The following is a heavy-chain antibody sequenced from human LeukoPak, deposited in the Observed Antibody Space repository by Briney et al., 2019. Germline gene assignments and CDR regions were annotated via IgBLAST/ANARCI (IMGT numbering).Heavy chain of an antibody. CDR1: GGSISSGDYY. V-gene: IGHV4-30-4*01. J-gene: IGHJ5*02. CDR3: ARVVPSSALFDP. CDR2: IYYSGST. D-gene: IGHD3-22*01. Sequence: SQTLSLTCTVSGGSISSGDYYWSWIRQPPGKGLEWIGYIYYSGSTYYNPSLKSRVTISVDTSKNQFSLKLSSVTAADTAVYYCARVVPSSALFDPWGQGTLVTVSS.